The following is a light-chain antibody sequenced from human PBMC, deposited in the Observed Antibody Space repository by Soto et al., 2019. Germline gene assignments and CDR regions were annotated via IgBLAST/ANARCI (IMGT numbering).Light chain of an antibody. CDR1: QSVSSRY. J-gene: IGKJ2*01. V-gene: IGKV3-20*01. CDR3: QQYCSSPPYT. CDR2: GAS. Sequence: EFVLTQSPGTLSLSPGERATLSCRASQSVSSRYLAWYKQKPGQAPRLLMYGASSRATGIPDRFSGSGSGTDFTLTISRLEPEDFAVYYRQQYCSSPPYTFGQGTKLEIK.